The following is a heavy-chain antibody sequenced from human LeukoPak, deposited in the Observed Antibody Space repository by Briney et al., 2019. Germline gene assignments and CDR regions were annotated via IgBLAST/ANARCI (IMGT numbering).Heavy chain of an antibody. CDR3: AREISGDSSGYRHDY. V-gene: IGHV1-69*05. Sequence: GASVKVSCKASGGTFRSYAISWVRQAPGQGLEWMGRIIPIFGTANYAQKFQGRVTITTDESTSTAYMELSSLRSEDTAVYYCAREISGDSSGYRHDYWGQGTLVTVSS. CDR2: IIPIFGTA. J-gene: IGHJ4*02. D-gene: IGHD3-22*01. CDR1: GGTFRSYA.